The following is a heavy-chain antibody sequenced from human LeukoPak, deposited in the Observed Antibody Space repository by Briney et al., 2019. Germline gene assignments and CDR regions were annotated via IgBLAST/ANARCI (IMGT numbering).Heavy chain of an antibody. CDR2: IYYSGST. CDR3: ASAHYYDSSGYSLGDAFDI. V-gene: IGHV4-39*01. D-gene: IGHD3-22*01. CDR1: GGSISSSSYY. J-gene: IGHJ3*02. Sequence: SETLSLTCTVSGGSISSSSYYWGWIRQPPGKGLEWIGSIYYSGSTYYNPSLKSRVTISVDTSKNQFFLKLSSVTAADTAVYYCASAHYYDSSGYSLGDAFDIWGQGTMVTVSS.